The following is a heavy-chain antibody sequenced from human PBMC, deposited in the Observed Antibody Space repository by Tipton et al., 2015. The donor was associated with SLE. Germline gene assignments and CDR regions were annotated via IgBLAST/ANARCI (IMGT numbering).Heavy chain of an antibody. Sequence: TLSLTCAVSGYSITSGEYWGWIRQPPGKGLEWVGSLYHRGSTYYNPSLKSRVTISTDTSKNEIYLKLTSVTATDTAVYFCARDSHTDYGDFYVDSWGQGTLVTVSS. CDR1: GYSITSGEY. CDR3: ARDSHTDYGDFYVDS. J-gene: IGHJ4*02. V-gene: IGHV4-38-2*02. CDR2: LYHRGST. D-gene: IGHD4-17*01.